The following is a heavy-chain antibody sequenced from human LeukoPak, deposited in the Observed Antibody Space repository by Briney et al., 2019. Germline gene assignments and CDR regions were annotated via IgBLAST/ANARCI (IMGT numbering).Heavy chain of an antibody. CDR1: GFTFSSYA. V-gene: IGHV3-30-3*01. D-gene: IGHD2-2*01. Sequence: PGGSLRLSCAASGFTFSSYAMHWGREAPGKGLEWVAVISYDGSNKYYADSVKGRFTISRDNSKNTLYLQMNSLRAEDTAVYYCARDLPPVPAAISNYYYYYGMDVWGQGTTVTVSS. J-gene: IGHJ6*02. CDR2: ISYDGSNK. CDR3: ARDLPPVPAAISNYYYYYGMDV.